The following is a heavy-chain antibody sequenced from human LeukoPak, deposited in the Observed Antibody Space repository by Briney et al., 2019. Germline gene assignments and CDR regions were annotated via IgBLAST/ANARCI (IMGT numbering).Heavy chain of an antibody. CDR2: INPSGGST. V-gene: IGHV1-46*01. J-gene: IGHJ5*02. CDR3: ARDREEQQLMNWFDP. D-gene: IGHD6-13*01. CDR1: GYTFTSYY. Sequence: GASVKVSCKASGYTFTSYYMHWVRQAPGQGLEWMGIINPSGGSTSYAQKFQGRVTMTRDMSTSTVYMELSSLRSEDTAVYYCARDREEQQLMNWFDPWGQGTLVTVSS.